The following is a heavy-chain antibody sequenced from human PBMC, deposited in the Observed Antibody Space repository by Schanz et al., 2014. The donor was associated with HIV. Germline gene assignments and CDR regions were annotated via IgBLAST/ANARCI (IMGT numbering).Heavy chain of an antibody. J-gene: IGHJ4*02. Sequence: EVQILESGGGLVQPGGSLRLSCVVSGFPFSSSVMSWVRQAPGKGLEWVSTISGSGDNTFYADSVKGRFTISRDSSKNPLYLQMHGLRAEDTAVYYCARGVPAHSSGWYLDYWGQGTLVTVSS. CDR2: ISGSGDNT. D-gene: IGHD6-19*01. CDR3: ARGVPAHSSGWYLDY. CDR1: GFPFSSSV. V-gene: IGHV3-23*01.